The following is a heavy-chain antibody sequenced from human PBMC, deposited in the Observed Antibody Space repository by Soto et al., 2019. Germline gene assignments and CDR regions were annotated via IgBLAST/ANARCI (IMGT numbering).Heavy chain of an antibody. Sequence: KASETLSLTCTVSGGSISSYFWSWIRQPPGKGLEWIGYIDYSGRTNYNPSLKSRVSISVDTSKNQFSLMLNSVTAADTAMYYCSRDGASSSWHGMDVWGQGTTVTVSS. V-gene: IGHV4-59*01. D-gene: IGHD6-19*01. J-gene: IGHJ6*02. CDR1: GGSISSYF. CDR2: IDYSGRT. CDR3: SRDGASSSWHGMDV.